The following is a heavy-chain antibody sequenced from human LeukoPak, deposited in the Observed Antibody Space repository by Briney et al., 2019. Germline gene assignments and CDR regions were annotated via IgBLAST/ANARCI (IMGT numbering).Heavy chain of an antibody. D-gene: IGHD2-2*01. V-gene: IGHV1-18*01. CDR1: GYTFTSYG. Sequence: ASVKVSCKASGYTFTSYGISWVRQAPGQGLEWMGWISAYNGNTNYAQKLQGRVTMTTDTSTSTAYMELRSLRSDDTAVYYCARDVVNKDIVVVPATPNWFDPWGQGTLVTVSS. J-gene: IGHJ5*02. CDR2: ISAYNGNT. CDR3: ARDVVNKDIVVVPATPNWFDP.